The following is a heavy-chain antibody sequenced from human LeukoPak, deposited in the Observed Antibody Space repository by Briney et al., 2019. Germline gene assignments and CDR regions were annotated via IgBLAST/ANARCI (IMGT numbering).Heavy chain of an antibody. CDR1: GFTFRGYD. V-gene: IGHV3-33*01. CDR2: ICCGGSNK. D-gene: IGHD2-15*01. Sequence: PGGSLRLSCAASGFTFRGYDMRWVRQAPGKGLEWVSFICCGGSNKYHADSVKGRFTISRDNSKNMLYVQMNSLRDEDTAMYYCARGEAGGRYRYYYLDVWGKGTTVTVSS. J-gene: IGHJ6*03. CDR3: ARGEAGGRYRYYYLDV.